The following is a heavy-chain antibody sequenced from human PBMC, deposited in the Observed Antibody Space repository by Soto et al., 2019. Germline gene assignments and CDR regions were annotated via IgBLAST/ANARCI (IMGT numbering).Heavy chain of an antibody. D-gene: IGHD2-15*01. V-gene: IGHV3-23*01. CDR1: VFPFSSYA. CDR3: SWSRFMVAPATEPFDY. Sequence: GGSLSLSCAASVFPFSSYALSWVRQTPEKGQEWGAGVSGGGNDRYYADSVQGRFTSSRDKSRNILSLQRKSLRAEDTALYFCSWSRFMVAPATEPFDYWGQGTLVTVSS. CDR2: VSGGGNDR. J-gene: IGHJ4*02.